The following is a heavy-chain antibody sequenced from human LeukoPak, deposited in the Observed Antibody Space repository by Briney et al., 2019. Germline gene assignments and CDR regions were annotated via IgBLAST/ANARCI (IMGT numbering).Heavy chain of an antibody. V-gene: IGHV4-38-2*01. J-gene: IGHJ4*02. CDR2: IYHSGST. CDR3: ARHEGAAMVLFDY. CDR1: GYSISSGYY. D-gene: IGHD5-18*01. Sequence: SETLSLTCAVSGYSISSGYYWGWIRQPAGNGLEWIGSIYHSGSTYYNPSLKSRVTISVGTSKNQFSLKLSSVTAADTPVYYCARHEGAAMVLFDYWGQGVLVTVSS.